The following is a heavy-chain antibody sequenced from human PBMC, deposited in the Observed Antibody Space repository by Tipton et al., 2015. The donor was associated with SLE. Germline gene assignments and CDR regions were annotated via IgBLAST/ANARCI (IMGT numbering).Heavy chain of an antibody. D-gene: IGHD6-13*01. CDR1: GFTFSSYS. CDR3: AVTSKSIAAAHFDY. V-gene: IGHV3-21*01. CDR2: ISSSSSYI. J-gene: IGHJ4*02. Sequence: SLRLSCAASGFTFSSYSMDWVRQAPGKGLEWVSSISSSSSYIYYADSMKGRFTISRDNAKNSLYLQMNSLRAEDTAVYYCAVTSKSIAAAHFDYWGQGTLVTVSS.